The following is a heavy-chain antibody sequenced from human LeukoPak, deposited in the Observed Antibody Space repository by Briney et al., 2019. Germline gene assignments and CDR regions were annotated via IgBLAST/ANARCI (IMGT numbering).Heavy chain of an antibody. D-gene: IGHD3-9*01. J-gene: IGHJ4*02. CDR1: GFTFSSYE. Sequence: PGGSLRLSCAASGFTFSSYEMNWVRQAPGKGLEGVSSIRSSGSTIYYADSVKGRFTISRDNAKNSLYLQMNSLRTEDTAVYYCARAEYDILTGYYYYFDSWGQGTLVTVSS. CDR3: ARAEYDILTGYYYYFDS. CDR2: IRSSGSTI. V-gene: IGHV3-48*03.